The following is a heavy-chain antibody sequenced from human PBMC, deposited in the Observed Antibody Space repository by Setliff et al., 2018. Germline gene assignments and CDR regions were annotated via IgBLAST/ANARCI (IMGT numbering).Heavy chain of an antibody. D-gene: IGHD3-22*01. V-gene: IGHV4-59*01. J-gene: IGHJ1*01. CDR3: ARTGTGYYYGEFQR. CDR2: IYYSGTT. Sequence: SETLSLTCTVSDVSISSYYWSWIRQPPGKGLEWIGHIYYSGTTNYNASLKNRVSISVDTSKNHFSLKLNSVTAADTAVYYRARTGTGYYYGEFQRWGQGTLVTVSS. CDR1: DVSISSYY.